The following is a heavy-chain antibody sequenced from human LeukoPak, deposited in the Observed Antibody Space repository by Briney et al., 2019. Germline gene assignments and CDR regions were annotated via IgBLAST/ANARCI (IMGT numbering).Heavy chain of an antibody. CDR2: IYYTGST. Sequence: PSETLSLTCTVSGGAISSYYWTWIRQPPGKGLEWIGYIYYTGSTDYNPSLTSRITISVDTSKNQFSLKLNSVTAADTAVYYCARLRDHYLGAFDIWGQGTMVTVSS. D-gene: IGHD3-10*01. V-gene: IGHV4-59*08. J-gene: IGHJ3*02. CDR3: ARLRDHYLGAFDI. CDR1: GGAISSYY.